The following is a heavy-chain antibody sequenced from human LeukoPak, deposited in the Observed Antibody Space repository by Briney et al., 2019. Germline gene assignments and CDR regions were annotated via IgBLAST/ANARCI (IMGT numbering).Heavy chain of an antibody. J-gene: IGHJ5*02. CDR3: ARSPYRRYCSSTSCGMDWFDP. V-gene: IGHV6-1*01. CDR2: TYYRSKWYN. Sequence: SQTLSLTCAISGDSVSSNSAAWNWIRQSPSRGLEWLGRTYYRSKWYNDYAVSVKSRITINPDTSKNQFSLQLNSVTPEDTAVYYCARSPYRRYCSSTSCGMDWFDPWGQGTLVTVSS. D-gene: IGHD2-2*01. CDR1: GDSVSSNSAA.